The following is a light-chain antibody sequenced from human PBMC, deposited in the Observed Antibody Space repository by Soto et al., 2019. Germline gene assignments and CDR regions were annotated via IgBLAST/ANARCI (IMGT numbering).Light chain of an antibody. CDR3: NIYAGNNYV. CDR2: GVS. Sequence: QSVLTQPASVSGSPGQSITISCTGTSIDVGNYNYVSWYQQHPGKAPKLMIYGVSNRPSGVSNRFSGSKSGDTASLTISGLQAEDKADYHCNIYAGNNYVFGTGTKVTVL. J-gene: IGLJ1*01. CDR1: SIDVGNYNY. V-gene: IGLV2-14*01.